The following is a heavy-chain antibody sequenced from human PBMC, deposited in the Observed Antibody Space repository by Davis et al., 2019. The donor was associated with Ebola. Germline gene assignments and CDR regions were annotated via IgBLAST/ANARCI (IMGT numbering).Heavy chain of an antibody. J-gene: IGHJ4*02. V-gene: IGHV4-39*07. CDR2: IYYNGIT. Sequence: SETLSLTCTVSGDTINSPNYYWGWIRQSPGKGLEWIGSIYYNGITYDNPSFRSRVTISVDTSKNLFSLHLRSLTAADTAVYFCARARSGYPPDSWGQGTLVTVSS. CDR1: GDTINSPNYY. CDR3: ARARSGYPPDS. D-gene: IGHD3-3*01.